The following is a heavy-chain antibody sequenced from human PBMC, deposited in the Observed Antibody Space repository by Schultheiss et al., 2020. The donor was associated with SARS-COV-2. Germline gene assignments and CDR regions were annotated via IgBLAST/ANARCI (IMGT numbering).Heavy chain of an antibody. D-gene: IGHD4-17*01. CDR3: AKENGDYVFDY. Sequence: GESLKISCAASGFTFDDYAMHWVRQAPGKGLEWVSYISSSGSTIYYADSVKGRFTISRDNAKNSLYLQMNSLRAEDTAVYYCAKENGDYVFDYWGQGTLVTVSS. V-gene: IGHV3-48*03. J-gene: IGHJ4*02. CDR2: ISSSGSTI. CDR1: GFTFDDYA.